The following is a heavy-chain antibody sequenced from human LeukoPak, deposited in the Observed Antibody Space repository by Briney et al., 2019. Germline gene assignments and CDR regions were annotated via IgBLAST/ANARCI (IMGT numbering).Heavy chain of an antibody. J-gene: IGHJ4*02. V-gene: IGHV3-23*01. D-gene: IGHD3-22*01. CDR2: ISGSGGST. Sequence: PGGSLRLSCAASGFTFSSYAMSWVRQAPGKGLEWVSAISGSGGSTYYADSVKGRFTISRDNSKDTLYLQMNSLGAEDTAVYYCAKDRLPYYDSSGYPLDYWGQGTLVTVSS. CDR1: GFTFSSYA. CDR3: AKDRLPYYDSSGYPLDY.